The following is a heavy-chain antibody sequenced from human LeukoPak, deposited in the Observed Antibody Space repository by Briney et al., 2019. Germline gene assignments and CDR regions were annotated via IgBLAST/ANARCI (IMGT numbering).Heavy chain of an antibody. J-gene: IGHJ1*01. CDR3: ASTGYCSGGNCYAEFFQH. CDR2: IDYIGRT. D-gene: IGHD2-15*01. Sequence: SETLSLTCTVSGGSISSYYGSWIRQPPGKGLEWVGYIDYIGRTNYNPALKSRVSMSVDMSKTQFSLKLSSVTTADTAVYYCASTGYCSGGNCYAEFFQHWGQGTLVSVSS. CDR1: GGSISSYY. V-gene: IGHV4-59*08.